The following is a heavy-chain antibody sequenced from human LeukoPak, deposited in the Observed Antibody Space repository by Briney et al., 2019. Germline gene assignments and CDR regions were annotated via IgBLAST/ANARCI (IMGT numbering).Heavy chain of an antibody. CDR2: ISSNGDVT. CDR3: ARESSGYHDY. CDR1: GFTFSNYP. J-gene: IGHJ4*02. Sequence: GGSLRLSCAASGFTFSNYPIHWVRQAPGKGLEYVSAISSNGDVTYYANSVKGRFTISRDNSKNTLYLQMGSLRPEDMAVYYCARESSGYHDYWGQGTLATVSS. V-gene: IGHV3-64*01. D-gene: IGHD3-22*01.